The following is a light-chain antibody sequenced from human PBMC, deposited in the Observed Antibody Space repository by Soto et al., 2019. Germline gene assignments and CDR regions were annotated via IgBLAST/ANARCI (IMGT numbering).Light chain of an antibody. V-gene: IGKV3-15*01. CDR3: QQYNNWPSWT. Sequence: EIVMTQSPATLSVSPGERATLSCRASQSVSSNLAWYQQKPGQAPRLLIYGASTRATGIPARFSGSGSGTELTLTISSLQSEGFAVYYCQQYNNWPSWTFGQGTKVEIK. J-gene: IGKJ1*01. CDR1: QSVSSN. CDR2: GAS.